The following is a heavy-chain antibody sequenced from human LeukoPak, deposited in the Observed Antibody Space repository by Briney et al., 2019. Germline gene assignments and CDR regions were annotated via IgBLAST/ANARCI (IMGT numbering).Heavy chain of an antibody. CDR3: ARVSTYYDFWSAPRPLYYFDY. CDR2: MNPNSGNT. Sequence: GASVKVSCKASGYTFTSYDINWVRQATGQGLEWMGWMNPNSGNTGFAQKFQGRVTMTRNTSISTAYMELSSLRSEDTAVYYCARVSTYYDFWSAPRPLYYFDYWGQGTLVTASS. J-gene: IGHJ4*02. CDR1: GYTFTSYD. V-gene: IGHV1-8*01. D-gene: IGHD3-3*01.